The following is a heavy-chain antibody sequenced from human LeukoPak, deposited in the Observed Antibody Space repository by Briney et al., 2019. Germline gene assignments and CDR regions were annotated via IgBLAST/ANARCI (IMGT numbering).Heavy chain of an antibody. Sequence: SETLSLTCAVSGGSISSGGYSWSWIRQPPGKGLEWIGYIYHSGSTYYNPSLKSRVTISVDRSKNQFSLKLSSVTAADTAVYYCARGYGGSPWDYWGQGTLVTVSS. CDR3: ARGYGGSPWDY. CDR1: GGSISSGGYS. CDR2: IYHSGST. J-gene: IGHJ4*02. V-gene: IGHV4-30-2*01. D-gene: IGHD4-23*01.